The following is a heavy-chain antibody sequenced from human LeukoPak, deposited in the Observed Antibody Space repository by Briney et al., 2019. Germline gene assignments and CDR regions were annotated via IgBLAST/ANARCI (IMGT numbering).Heavy chain of an antibody. CDR1: GFTFSDSA. Sequence: GGSLRLSCAASGFTFSDSAMHWVRQASGKGLEWVGRIRSKANTYATAYAASVKGRFTISRDDSKNTAYLQMNSLKTEDTAVYYCTGNYYGSGSYADFDYWGQGTLVTVSS. D-gene: IGHD3-10*01. CDR2: IRSKANTYAT. V-gene: IGHV3-73*01. J-gene: IGHJ4*02. CDR3: TGNYYGSGSYADFDY.